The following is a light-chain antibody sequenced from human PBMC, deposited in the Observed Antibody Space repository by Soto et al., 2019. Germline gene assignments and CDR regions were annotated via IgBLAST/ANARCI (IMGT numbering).Light chain of an antibody. CDR1: SSDVGYYNF. V-gene: IGLV2-8*01. Sequence: QSVLTQPPSASGSPGQSLTISCAGTSSDVGYYNFVSWYQQRPGKAPKLVIYEVTKRPSGVPDRFSGSMSGSTASLTVSGLQADEEADYYCASYAGTKLFVFGSGTKVTVL. J-gene: IGLJ1*01. CDR2: EVT. CDR3: ASYAGTKLFV.